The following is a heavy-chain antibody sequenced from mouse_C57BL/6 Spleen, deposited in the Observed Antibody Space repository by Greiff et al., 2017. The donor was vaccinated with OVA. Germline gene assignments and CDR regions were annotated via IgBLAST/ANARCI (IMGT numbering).Heavy chain of an antibody. CDR2: IDPSDSYT. CDR3: AQLGPWFAY. V-gene: IGHV1-69*01. Sequence: QVQLQQPGAELVMPGASVKLSCKASGYTFTSYWMHWVKQRPGQGLEWIGEIDPSDSYTNYNQKFKGKSTLTVDKSSSTAYMQLSSLTSEDSAVYYCAQLGPWFAYWGQGTLVTVSA. D-gene: IGHD4-1*02. J-gene: IGHJ3*01. CDR1: GYTFTSYW.